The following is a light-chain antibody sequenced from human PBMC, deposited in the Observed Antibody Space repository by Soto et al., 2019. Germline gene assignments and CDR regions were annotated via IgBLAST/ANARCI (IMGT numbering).Light chain of an antibody. Sequence: DIQMTQSPSSLSASVGDRVTITCRASRDINNYLAWYQQKPGKVPKLLIYSASSLQSGVPSRFSGSGSGTEFTLPLCSLQSEDVATYYCQKHDFAPFTFGPGTKVDIK. V-gene: IGKV1-27*01. CDR2: SAS. CDR1: RDINNY. J-gene: IGKJ3*01. CDR3: QKHDFAPFT.